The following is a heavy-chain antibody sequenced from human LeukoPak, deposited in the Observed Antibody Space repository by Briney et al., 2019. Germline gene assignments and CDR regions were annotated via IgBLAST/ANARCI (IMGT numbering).Heavy chain of an antibody. CDR1: GYTFTGYY. J-gene: IGHJ4*02. CDR2: INPNSGGT. V-gene: IGHV1-2*02. Sequence: ASVKVSCKASGYTFTGYYVRWVRQAPGQGLEWMGWINPNSGGTNYAQKFQGRVTMTRDTSISTAYMELSRLRSDDTAVYYCARTRDGYNSYSFDYWGQGTLVTVSS. D-gene: IGHD5-24*01. CDR3: ARTRDGYNSYSFDY.